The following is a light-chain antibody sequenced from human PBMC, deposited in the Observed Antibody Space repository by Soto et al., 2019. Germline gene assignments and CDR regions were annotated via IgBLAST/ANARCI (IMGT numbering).Light chain of an antibody. CDR2: DAS. J-gene: IGKJ2*01. CDR3: QQRSNWPHT. Sequence: EIVSTQSPATLSLSPGERANLSCRASQSVSSYLAWYQQKPGQAPRLLIYDASKRATGIPARFSGSGSGTDFTLTISSLEPEDSAVYYCQQRSNWPHTFGQGTKLELK. V-gene: IGKV3-11*01. CDR1: QSVSSY.